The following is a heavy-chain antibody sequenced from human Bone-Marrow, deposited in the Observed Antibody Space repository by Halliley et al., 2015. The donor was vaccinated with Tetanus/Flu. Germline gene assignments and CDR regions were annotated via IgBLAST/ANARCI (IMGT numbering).Heavy chain of an antibody. Sequence: LVKPTQTLSLTCVVSGDSVSSNSAAWGWIRQSPSRGLEWLARTYYTSQWIHDYEDSVKSRINVNADTSKNQISLQLTSVTPEDTAMYFCAGSRHSTNGALTGNAFHIWGQGTMVTASS. CDR1: GDSVSSNSAA. V-gene: IGHV6-1*01. CDR2: TYYTSQWIH. J-gene: IGHJ3*02. D-gene: IGHD1-26*01. CDR3: AGSRHSTNGALTGNAFHI.